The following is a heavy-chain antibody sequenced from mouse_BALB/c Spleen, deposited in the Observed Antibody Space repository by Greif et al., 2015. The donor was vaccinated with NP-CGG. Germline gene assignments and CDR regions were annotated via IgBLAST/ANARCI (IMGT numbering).Heavy chain of an antibody. CDR2: INPSTGYT. V-gene: IGHV1-7*01. CDR3: ARRVYYFDY. CDR1: GYAFTSYW. J-gene: IGHJ2*01. Sequence: QVQLKESGAELAKPGSSVKMSCKASGYAFTSYWIHWVKQRPGQGLEWIGYINPSTGYTEYNQKFKDKATLTADKSSSTAYMQLSSLTSEDSAVYYCARRVYYFDYWGQGTTLTVSS.